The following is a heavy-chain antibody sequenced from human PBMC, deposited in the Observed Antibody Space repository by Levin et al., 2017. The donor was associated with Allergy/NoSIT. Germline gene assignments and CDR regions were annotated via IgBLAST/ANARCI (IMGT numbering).Heavy chain of an antibody. J-gene: IGHJ3*02. Sequence: ASVKVSCKVSGYTLTELSMHWVRQAPGKGLEWMGGFDPEDGETIYAQKFQGRVTMTEDTSTDTAYMELSSLRSEDTAVYYCATDPAAGTQYLAFDIWGQGTMVTVSS. D-gene: IGHD6-13*01. V-gene: IGHV1-24*01. CDR1: GYTLTELS. CDR3: ATDPAAGTQYLAFDI. CDR2: FDPEDGET.